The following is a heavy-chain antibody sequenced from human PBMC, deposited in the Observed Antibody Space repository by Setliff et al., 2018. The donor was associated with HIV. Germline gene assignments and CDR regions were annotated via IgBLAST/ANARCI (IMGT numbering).Heavy chain of an antibody. CDR1: GFSLTTSGIR. Sequence: SGPTLVNPTQTLTLTCTFSGFSLTTSGIRVTWVRQPPGKALEWLARIDWEDDKFYSTSLKTRLTISKDTSKNQVVLTMTNMDLVDTATYYCAHVEGGGNSAYFDFWGQGTLVTVSS. CDR2: IDWEDDK. V-gene: IGHV2-70*04. D-gene: IGHD2-21*02. J-gene: IGHJ4*02. CDR3: AHVEGGGNSAYFDF.